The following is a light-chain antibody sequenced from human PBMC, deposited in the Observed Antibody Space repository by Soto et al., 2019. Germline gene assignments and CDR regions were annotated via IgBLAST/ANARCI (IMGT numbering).Light chain of an antibody. J-gene: IGKJ5*01. CDR3: QQRINWPPVT. CDR1: PSVPNY. Sequence: EIVLTQSPATLSLSPGERATLSCRASPSVPNYLAWYQQKPGQAPRLLIYGAFNRATGIPARFSGSGSGADFTLTISSLEPEDFAVYYCQQRINWPPVTFGQGTRLEIK. CDR2: GAF. V-gene: IGKV3-11*01.